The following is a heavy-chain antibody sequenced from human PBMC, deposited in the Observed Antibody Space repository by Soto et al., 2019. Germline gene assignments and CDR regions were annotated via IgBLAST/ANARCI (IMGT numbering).Heavy chain of an antibody. V-gene: IGHV4-59*08. CDR1: GGSISSYY. D-gene: IGHD1-26*01. CDR2: IYYSGST. Sequence: QVQLQESGPGLVKPSETLSLTCTVSGGSISSYYWSWIRQPPGKGLEWIGYIYYSGSTNYNPSLKSRVTISVDTSKNQFSLKLSSVTAADTAVYYCARWGYGSYYYYYGMDVWGQGTTVTVSS. J-gene: IGHJ6*02. CDR3: ARWGYGSYYYYYGMDV.